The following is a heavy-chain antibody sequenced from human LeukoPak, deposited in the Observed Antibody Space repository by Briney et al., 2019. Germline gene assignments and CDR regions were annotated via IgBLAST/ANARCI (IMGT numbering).Heavy chain of an antibody. Sequence: ASVKVSCKASGYTFTSYDINWVRQATGQGLEWMGWMNPNSGNTGYAQKFQGRVTMTRNTSISTAYMELSSLRSEDTAVYYCARGMGIVGATSTLILRYWGQGTLVTVSS. CDR3: ARGMGIVGATSTLILRY. J-gene: IGHJ4*02. V-gene: IGHV1-8*01. CDR2: MNPNSGNT. CDR1: GYTFTSYD. D-gene: IGHD1-26*01.